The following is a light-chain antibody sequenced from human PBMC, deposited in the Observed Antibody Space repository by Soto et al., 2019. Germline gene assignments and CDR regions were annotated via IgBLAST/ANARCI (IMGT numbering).Light chain of an antibody. CDR2: RNV. J-gene: IGLJ3*02. Sequence: QAVVTQPPSASGTPGQRVTISCSGSSSNIGSNYVYWYQQLPGTAPKLLIYRNVQRPSGVPDRFSGSKSGTSASLAISGLRSDDEADYYCAAWDDSLSGVVFGGGTKLTVL. V-gene: IGLV1-47*01. CDR1: SSNIGSNY. CDR3: AAWDDSLSGVV.